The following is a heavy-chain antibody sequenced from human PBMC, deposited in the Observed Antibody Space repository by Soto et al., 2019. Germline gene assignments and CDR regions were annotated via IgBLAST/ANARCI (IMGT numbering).Heavy chain of an antibody. CDR3: ARGKGVYSNYVVTFDY. D-gene: IGHD4-4*01. CDR1: GWSFSGYY. Sequence: PSETLSLTCAVYGWSFSGYYWSWIRQPPGKGLEWIGEINHSGSTNYNPSLKSRVTISVDTSKNQFSLKLSSVTAADTAVYYCARGKGVYSNYVVTFDYGGREPRFTVP. J-gene: IGHJ4*02. CDR2: INHSGST. V-gene: IGHV4-34*01.